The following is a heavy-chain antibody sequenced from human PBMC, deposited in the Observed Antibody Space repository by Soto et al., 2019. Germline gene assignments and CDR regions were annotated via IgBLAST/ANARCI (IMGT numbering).Heavy chain of an antibody. Sequence: SVKVSCKASGGTFSSYAISWVRQAPGQGLEWMGGIIPIFGTANYAQKFQGRVTITADESTSTAYMELSSLRSEDTAVYYCEGNYDSSGYYPTFDYWGQGTLVTVSS. J-gene: IGHJ4*02. V-gene: IGHV1-69*13. D-gene: IGHD3-22*01. CDR1: GGTFSSYA. CDR2: IIPIFGTA. CDR3: EGNYDSSGYYPTFDY.